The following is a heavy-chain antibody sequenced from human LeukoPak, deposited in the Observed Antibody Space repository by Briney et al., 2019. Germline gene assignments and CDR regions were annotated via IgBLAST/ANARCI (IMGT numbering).Heavy chain of an antibody. V-gene: IGHV3-48*04. D-gene: IGHD2-15*01. J-gene: IGHJ4*02. CDR2: INSSSTV. Sequence: GGSLRLSCAASGFTFSNYSMNWVRQAPGKGLEWVSYINSSSTVYYAGSVKGRFTISRDNAKNSLFLKMNSLRAEDTAVYYCARDYCSGPKCYFIDYWGQGALVTVSS. CDR3: ARDYCSGPKCYFIDY. CDR1: GFTFSNYS.